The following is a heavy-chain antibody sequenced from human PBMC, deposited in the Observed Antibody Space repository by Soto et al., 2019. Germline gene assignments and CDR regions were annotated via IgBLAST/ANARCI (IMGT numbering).Heavy chain of an antibody. V-gene: IGHV5-51*01. CDR1: GYSFTSYW. J-gene: IGHJ4*02. CDR2: IYPGDSDT. Sequence: GESLKISCKGSGYSFTSYWIGWVRQMPGKGLEWMGIIYPGDSDTRYSPSFQGQVTISADKSISTAYLQWGSLKASDTAMYYCARQAISSGWYPYYFDYWGQGTLVTVSS. CDR3: ARQAISSGWYPYYFDY. D-gene: IGHD6-19*01.